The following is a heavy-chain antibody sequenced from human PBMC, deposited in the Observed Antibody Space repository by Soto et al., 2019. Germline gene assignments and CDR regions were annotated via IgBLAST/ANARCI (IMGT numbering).Heavy chain of an antibody. Sequence: ASVKVSCKASGYTFTGCYMHWVRQAPGQGLEWMGWINPNSGGTNYAQKFQGRVTMTRDTSISTAYMELSRLRSDDTAVYYCARWGMGGDYYGMDVWGQGTTVTV. J-gene: IGHJ6*02. V-gene: IGHV1-2*02. CDR3: ARWGMGGDYYGMDV. CDR1: GYTFTGCY. CDR2: INPNSGGT. D-gene: IGHD3-16*01.